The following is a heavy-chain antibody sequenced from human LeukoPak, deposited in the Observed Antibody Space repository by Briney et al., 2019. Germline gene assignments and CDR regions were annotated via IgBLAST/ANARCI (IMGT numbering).Heavy chain of an antibody. J-gene: IGHJ6*02. CDR1: GSYW. CDR3: VRDYQFIQEV. D-gene: IGHD2-2*01. Sequence: PGGSLRLSCAASGSYWMHWVRQAPGKGLMWVSLISTDGKSTRYAESVKGRFTISRDNAKNALYLQMDILRVEDTALYFCVRDYQFIQEVWGQGTTVTVSS. V-gene: IGHV3-74*01. CDR2: ISTDGKST.